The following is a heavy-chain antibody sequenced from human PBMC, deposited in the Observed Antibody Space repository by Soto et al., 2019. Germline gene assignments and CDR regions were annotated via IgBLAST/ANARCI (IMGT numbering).Heavy chain of an antibody. J-gene: IGHJ5*02. Sequence: QVQLQESGPGLVKPSETLSLTCTVSGGSVSSGSYHWGWIRQPPGKGLEWIGYLYHSGSTNYTPSLRSRVTISVDTSKNQFSLSLTSVTAADTAVYYCARLSAAWFDPWGQGTLVTVAS. CDR2: LYHSGST. CDR3: ARLSAAWFDP. CDR1: GGSVSSGSYH. D-gene: IGHD6-19*01. V-gene: IGHV4-61*01.